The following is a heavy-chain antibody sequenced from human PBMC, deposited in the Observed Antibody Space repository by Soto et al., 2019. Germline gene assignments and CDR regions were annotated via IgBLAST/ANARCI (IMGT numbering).Heavy chain of an antibody. CDR1: GLTFSSSW. V-gene: IGHV3-74*01. CDR2: ISIGGSET. Sequence: GGSLRLSCEASGLTFSSSWMHWVRQSPGKGLVWVSRISIGGSETYYADSVKGRFTISRDNARNTLYLQMDSLRDENTAVYFCVRGYTGYGNFDYWGQGTLVTVSS. J-gene: IGHJ4*02. CDR3: VRGYTGYGNFDY. D-gene: IGHD5-12*01.